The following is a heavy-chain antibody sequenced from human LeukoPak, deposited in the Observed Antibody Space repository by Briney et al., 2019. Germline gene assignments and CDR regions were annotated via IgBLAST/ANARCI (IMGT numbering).Heavy chain of an antibody. Sequence: GGSLRLSCVASEFTFSNYWMHWVRQAPGKGLVWVSRINSDGSTTNYADSVKGRFTISRDNAKNTLFLQMNSLRAEDTAVYYCARDSSSGWSDDYWGQGTLVTVSS. D-gene: IGHD6-19*01. J-gene: IGHJ4*02. CDR3: ARDSSSGWSDDY. V-gene: IGHV3-74*01. CDR2: INSDGSTT. CDR1: EFTFSNYW.